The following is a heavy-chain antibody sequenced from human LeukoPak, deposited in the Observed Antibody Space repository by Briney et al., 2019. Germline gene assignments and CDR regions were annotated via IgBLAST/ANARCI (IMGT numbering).Heavy chain of an antibody. CDR3: ARDGYSSGWAFDP. CDR1: GGSISSYY. CDR2: IYTSGST. D-gene: IGHD6-19*01. Sequence: SETLSLTCTVSGGSISSYYWSSIRQPAGKGLEWIGRIYTSGSTKYNPSLKSRVTISIDTSKNQFSLKLSSVTATDTAVYYCARDGYSSGWAFDPWGQGTLVTVSS. J-gene: IGHJ5*02. V-gene: IGHV4-4*07.